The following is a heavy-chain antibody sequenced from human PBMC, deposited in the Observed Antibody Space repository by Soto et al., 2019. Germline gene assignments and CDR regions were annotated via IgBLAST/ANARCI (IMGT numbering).Heavy chain of an antibody. J-gene: IGHJ3*01. Sequence: QVQLQESGPGLVKPSETLSLTCTVSGGSIGNYYWSWIRQSPGKGLEWIGFIYSRGRTNYNPSLKSRVTISVDTSKNLFSLRLNSLTAADTAVYYCASRFKGYCSGGSCGDDAFDVWGQGTMVTVSS. D-gene: IGHD2-15*01. CDR1: GGSIGNYY. V-gene: IGHV4-59*08. CDR3: ASRFKGYCSGGSCGDDAFDV. CDR2: IYSRGRT.